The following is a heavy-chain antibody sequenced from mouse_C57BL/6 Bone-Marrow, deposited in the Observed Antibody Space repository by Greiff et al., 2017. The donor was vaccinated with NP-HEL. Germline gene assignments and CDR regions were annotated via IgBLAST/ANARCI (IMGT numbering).Heavy chain of an antibody. CDR3: ARRGYGSIYAMDY. CDR1: GYTFTSYG. CDR2: IYPRSGNT. J-gene: IGHJ4*01. Sequence: VQLQQSGAELARPGASVKLSCKASGYTFTSYGISWVKQRTGQGLEWIGEIYPRSGNTYYNEKFKGKATLTADKSSSTAYMELRSLTSEDSAVYFCARRGYGSIYAMDYWGQGTSVTVSS. D-gene: IGHD1-1*01. V-gene: IGHV1-81*01.